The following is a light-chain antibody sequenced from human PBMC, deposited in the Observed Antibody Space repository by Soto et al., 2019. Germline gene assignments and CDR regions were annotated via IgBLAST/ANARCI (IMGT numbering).Light chain of an antibody. V-gene: IGLV2-8*01. CDR3: SSYAGSNNVV. J-gene: IGLJ3*02. CDR1: SSDIGASTF. CDR2: EVS. Sequence: QSALTQPASVSESPGQSITISCTGTSSDIGASTFVSWYQQHPGKAPKLLIYEVSNRPSGVPDRFSGSKSGNTASLTVSGLQAEDEADYYCSSYAGSNNVVFGGRTKVTVL.